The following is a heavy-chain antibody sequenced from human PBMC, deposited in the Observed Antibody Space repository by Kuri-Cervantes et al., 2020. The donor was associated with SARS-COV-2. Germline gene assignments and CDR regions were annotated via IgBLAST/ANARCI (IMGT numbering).Heavy chain of an antibody. J-gene: IGHJ4*02. D-gene: IGHD5-24*01. V-gene: IGHV3-7*01. CDR2: IEQDGSEK. CDR3: VREKGGWLQGDY. CDR1: GFPFSSYW. Sequence: GESLKISCAASGFPFSSYWMSWVRQAPGKGLEWVANIEQDGSEKYYADSVKGRFTISRDNAKNSLYLQMNSLRAEDTAVYYCVREKGGWLQGDYWGQGTLVTVSS.